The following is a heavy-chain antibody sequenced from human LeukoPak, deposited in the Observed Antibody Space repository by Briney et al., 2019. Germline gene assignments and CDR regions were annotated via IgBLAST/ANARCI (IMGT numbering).Heavy chain of an antibody. J-gene: IGHJ5*02. D-gene: IGHD3-10*01. V-gene: IGHV4-31*03. Sequence: PSETLSLTCTVSGGSISSGGYYWSWIRQHPGKGLEWIGYIYYSGSTYYNPSLKSRVTISVDTSKNQFSLKLSSVTAADTAVYYCARGPVSHPNYYGSPATGRNWFDPWGQGTLVTVSS. CDR2: IYYSGST. CDR3: ARGPVSHPNYYGSPATGRNWFDP. CDR1: GGSISSGGYY.